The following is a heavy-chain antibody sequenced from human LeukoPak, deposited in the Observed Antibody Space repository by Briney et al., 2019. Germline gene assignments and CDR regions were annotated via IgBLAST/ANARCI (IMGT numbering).Heavy chain of an antibody. CDR2: IYYSGNT. CDR1: GGSISSYY. V-gene: IGHV4-59*12. Sequence: PSETLSLTCTVSGGSISSYYWSWIRQPPGKGLEWIGYIYYSGNTNYNPSLKSRVTMSVDTSKNQFSLKLSSVTAADTAVYYCASSVVPAAYYFDYWGQGTLVTVSS. D-gene: IGHD2-2*01. J-gene: IGHJ4*02. CDR3: ASSVVPAAYYFDY.